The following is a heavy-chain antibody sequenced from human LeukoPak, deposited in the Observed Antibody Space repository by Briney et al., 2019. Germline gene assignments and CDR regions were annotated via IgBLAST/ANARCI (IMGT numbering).Heavy chain of an antibody. V-gene: IGHV4-30-4*08. CDR3: ARDRSSSYYYVRN. J-gene: IGHJ4*02. CDR2: IYYSGNT. D-gene: IGHD3-22*01. CDR1: GGSISSGDYY. Sequence: SETLSLTCTVSGGSISSGDYYWSWIRQPPGKGLEWIWYIYYSGNTYYNPSLKSRVTISVDTSKNQFSLNLSSVTAADTAVYYCARDRSSSYYYVRNWGQGTLVTVSS.